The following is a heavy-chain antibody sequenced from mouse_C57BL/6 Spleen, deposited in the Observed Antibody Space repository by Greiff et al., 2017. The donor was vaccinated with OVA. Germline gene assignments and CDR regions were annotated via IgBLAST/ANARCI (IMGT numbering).Heavy chain of an antibody. CDR3: ARAYYGYDGDYFDY. Sequence: EVKVVESGEGLVKPGGSLKLSCAASGFTFSSYAMSWVRQTPEKRLEWVAYISSGGGYIYYADTVKGRCTFSRDNARNTVYLQMSSLKSEDTAMYYCARAYYGYDGDYFDYWGQGTTLTVSS. J-gene: IGHJ2*01. V-gene: IGHV5S21*01. CDR2: ISSGGGYI. D-gene: IGHD2-9*01. CDR1: GFTFSSYA.